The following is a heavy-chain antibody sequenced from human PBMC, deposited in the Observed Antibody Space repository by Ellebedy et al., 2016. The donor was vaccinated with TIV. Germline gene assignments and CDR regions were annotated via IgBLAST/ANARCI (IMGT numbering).Heavy chain of an antibody. J-gene: IGHJ4*02. CDR2: ITDRSTII. CDR3: ARPRGSLTMVRVGSYYFDY. V-gene: IGHV3-48*04. CDR1: GFTFSTYH. D-gene: IGHD3-10*01. Sequence: GESLKISXAASGFTFSTYHMDWVRQAPGKGLEWVSYITDRSTIIYYADSVKGRFTISRDNAKNSLYLQMNSLRAEDTAVYYCARPRGSLTMVRVGSYYFDYWGQGTLVTVSS.